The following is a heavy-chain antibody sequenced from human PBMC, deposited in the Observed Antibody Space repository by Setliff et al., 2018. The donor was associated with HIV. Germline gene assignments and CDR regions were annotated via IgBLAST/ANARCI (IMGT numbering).Heavy chain of an antibody. CDR1: GYSFTNYW. V-gene: IGHV5-51*01. Sequence: PGESLKISCKGSGYSFTNYWIGWVRQMPGKGLEWVGIIYPGDSDTRYSPSFQGQVTISADKSISTAYLQWSSLKASDTAMYYCARLSVVTATRIYYFDYWGQGTLVTVSS. CDR2: IYPGDSDT. D-gene: IGHD2-21*02. J-gene: IGHJ4*02. CDR3: ARLSVVTATRIYYFDY.